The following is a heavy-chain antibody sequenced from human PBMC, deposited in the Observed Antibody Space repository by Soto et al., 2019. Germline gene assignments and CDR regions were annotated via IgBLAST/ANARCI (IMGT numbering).Heavy chain of an antibody. D-gene: IGHD2-21*02. Sequence: PSETLSLTCSFSGDSVTSHYLTWIRQSPGKGLEWIGYIYYSGSTNYNPSLKSRVTISVDTSKNQFSLKLSSVTAADTAVYYCARGGNIVVVTDSYYFDYWGQGTLVTVSS. CDR1: GDSVTSHY. J-gene: IGHJ4*02. CDR3: ARGGNIVVVTDSYYFDY. CDR2: IYYSGST. V-gene: IGHV4-59*02.